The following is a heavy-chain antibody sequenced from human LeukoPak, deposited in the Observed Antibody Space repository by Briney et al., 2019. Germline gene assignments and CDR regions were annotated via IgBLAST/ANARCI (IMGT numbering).Heavy chain of an antibody. CDR3: ARSMVTIPIPGGY. CDR2: ISSTGSTI. Sequence: GGSLRPSCAASGFTFSSFEMNWVRQAPGKGLEWVSYISSTGSTIYYADSVKGRLTISRDNAKNTLYLQMNSLRAEDTAVYYCARSMVTIPIPGGYWGQGTLVTVSS. J-gene: IGHJ4*02. D-gene: IGHD2-2*02. V-gene: IGHV3-48*03. CDR1: GFTFSSFE.